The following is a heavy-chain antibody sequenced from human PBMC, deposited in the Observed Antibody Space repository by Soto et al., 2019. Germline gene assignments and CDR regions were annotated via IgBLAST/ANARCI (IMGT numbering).Heavy chain of an antibody. CDR1: GYSFTSYW. CDR3: AIPKVTGRWYHRMDG. D-gene: IGHD2-15*01. CDR2: IYPGDSDT. Sequence: PGESLKISCKGSGYSFTSYWIGWVRQMPGKGLEWMGIIYPGDSDTRYSPSFQGQVTISADKSISTAYLQWSSLKASDTAIYYCAIPKVTGRWYHRMDGWGQGPPVTVS. V-gene: IGHV5-51*01. J-gene: IGHJ6*02.